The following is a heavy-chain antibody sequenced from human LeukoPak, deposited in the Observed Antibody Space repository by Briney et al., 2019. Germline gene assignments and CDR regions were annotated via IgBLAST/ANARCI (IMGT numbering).Heavy chain of an antibody. D-gene: IGHD5-24*01. CDR3: AREKSRDGRNGGLYYYYMDV. CDR1: GFTFSTYA. CDR2: ISGSGGST. V-gene: IGHV3-23*01. Sequence: PGESLRLSCAASGFTFSTYAMSWVRQAPGKGLEWVSGISGSGGSTYYADSVKGRFTISRDNSQNTVYLQMNSLRADDTAVYYCAREKSRDGRNGGLYYYYMDVWGKGTTVTVSS. J-gene: IGHJ6*03.